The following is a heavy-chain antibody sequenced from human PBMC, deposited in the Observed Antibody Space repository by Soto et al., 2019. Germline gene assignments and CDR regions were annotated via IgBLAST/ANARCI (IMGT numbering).Heavy chain of an antibody. J-gene: IGHJ6*02. D-gene: IGHD5-18*01. CDR1: GYTFAGYY. CDR2: INPNSGGT. CDR3: ARDLRIQLWPEDFLYYYYGMDV. Sequence: ASVKVSCKASGYTFAGYYMHWVRQAPGQGLEWMGWINPNSGGTNYAQKFQGRVTMTRDTSISTAYMELSRLRSDDTAVYYCARDLRIQLWPEDFLYYYYGMDVWGQGTTVTVSS. V-gene: IGHV1-2*02.